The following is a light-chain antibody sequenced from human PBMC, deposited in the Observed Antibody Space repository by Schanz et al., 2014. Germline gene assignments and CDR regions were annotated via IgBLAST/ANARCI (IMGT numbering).Light chain of an antibody. CDR1: QSVRSN. V-gene: IGKV3-15*01. Sequence: EIMMTQSPATLSVSPGEGATLSCRASQSVRSNLAWYQQKSGQAPRLLIYAASTRATGIPARFSGSGSGTEFTLTISSLQSEDSATYYCQQLNSYPRTFGQGTKLEIK. CDR3: QQLNSYPRT. CDR2: AAS. J-gene: IGKJ2*01.